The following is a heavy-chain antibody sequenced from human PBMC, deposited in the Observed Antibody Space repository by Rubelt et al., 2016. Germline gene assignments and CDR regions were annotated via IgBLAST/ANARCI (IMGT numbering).Heavy chain of an antibody. J-gene: IGHJ4*02. V-gene: IGHV1-69*04. D-gene: IGHD2-2*01. CDR2: SIPIHVVA. CDR3: ASRYCSTTSCYHFDY. CDR1: GGTSRTYS. Sequence: QVQLVQSGAEVKKPGSSVKVSCKAAGGTSRTYSISWVRQVPGQGLEWMGRSIPIHVVATYAQKFQGRVTIPAAKSTSTAYMELSSLTSEATAVYYCASRYCSTTSCYHFDYWGQGTLVTVSS.